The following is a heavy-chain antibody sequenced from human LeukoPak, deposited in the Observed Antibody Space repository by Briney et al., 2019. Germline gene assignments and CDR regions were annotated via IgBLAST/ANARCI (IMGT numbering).Heavy chain of an antibody. CDR3: ARDHRYAFDN. CDR1: GFNFIDYS. D-gene: IGHD5-12*01. CDR2: IGISSGNT. V-gene: IGHV3-48*01. Sequence: GVSLRLSCAASGFNFIDYSMNWVRQAPGKGLEWISYIGISSGNTKYADSVKGRFTISRDKARDYLYLQMKSLRVEDTAVYYCARDHRYAFDNWGHGTLVTVSS. J-gene: IGHJ4*01.